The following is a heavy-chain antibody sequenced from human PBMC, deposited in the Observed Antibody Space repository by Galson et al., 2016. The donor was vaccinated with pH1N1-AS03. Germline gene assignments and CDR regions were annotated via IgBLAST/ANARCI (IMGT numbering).Heavy chain of an antibody. CDR1: GFTFSGYA. V-gene: IGHV3-23*01. CDR2: ISGSGGHT. Sequence: SLRLSCAASGFTFSGYAMNWVRQAPGEGLEWVSTISGSGGHTYYAGSVSGRFTISRDYSKNTLYLQMNSLRAEDTAVYYCVKDGVERAAAGFAYFDYWGQETLVTVSS. J-gene: IGHJ4*02. CDR3: VKDGVERAAAGFAYFDY. D-gene: IGHD6-13*01.